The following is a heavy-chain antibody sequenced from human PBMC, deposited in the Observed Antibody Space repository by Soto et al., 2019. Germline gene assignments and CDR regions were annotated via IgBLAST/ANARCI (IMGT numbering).Heavy chain of an antibody. CDR3: ARDLLKAVRSPVSRALDY. J-gene: IGHJ4*02. V-gene: IGHV3-30-3*01. D-gene: IGHD3-10*01. CDR1: GFTFSSYA. CDR2: ISYDGSNK. Sequence: QVQLVESGGGVVQPGRSLRLSCAASGFTFSSYAMHWVRQAPGKGLEWVAVISYDGSNKYYADSVKGRFTISRDNSKNTLYLQMNSLRAEDTAVYYCARDLLKAVRSPVSRALDYWGQGTLVTVSS.